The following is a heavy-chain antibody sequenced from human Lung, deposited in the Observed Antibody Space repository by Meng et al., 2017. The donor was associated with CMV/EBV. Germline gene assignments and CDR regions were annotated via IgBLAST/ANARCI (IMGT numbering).Heavy chain of an antibody. D-gene: IGHD5-12*01. Sequence: QGQLQELGSGLVKPPQTLSPPCAVAGGSISSGSYSWSWIRQPPGKGLEWIGRIYTSGSTYYNPSLKSRVTISVDTSKNQFSLKLSSVTAADTAVYYCASGMDTITYVFDYWGQGTLVTVSS. J-gene: IGHJ4*02. CDR1: GGSISSGSYS. CDR3: ASGMDTITYVFDY. CDR2: IYTSGST. V-gene: IGHV4-61*02.